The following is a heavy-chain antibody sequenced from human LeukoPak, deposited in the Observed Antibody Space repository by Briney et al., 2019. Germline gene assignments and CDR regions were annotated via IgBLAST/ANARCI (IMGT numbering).Heavy chain of an antibody. J-gene: IGHJ4*02. CDR2: VSSSGSTV. CDR1: GFTFIDYY. V-gene: IGHV3-11*01. Sequence: GGSLRLSFAASGFTFIDYYMGWIRRPPGKGLGWVSHVSSSGSTVYYAASVKGRFTISRDNAKNSLYLQVNSLRAEDMAMYYCARARGSYSFDYWGQGTLVTVSS. CDR3: ARARGSYSFDY. D-gene: IGHD3-10*01.